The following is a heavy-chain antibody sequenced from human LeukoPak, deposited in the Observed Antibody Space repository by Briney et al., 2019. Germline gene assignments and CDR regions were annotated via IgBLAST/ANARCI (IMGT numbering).Heavy chain of an antibody. Sequence: SQTLSLTCAISGDSVSSSSAAWNWIRQSPSRGLEWLGRTYYRSKWYNDYPVSVKSRITINPDTSKNQFSLQLNSVTPEDTAVYYCARKSDDSGHFDYWGRGTLVTVSS. CDR3: ARKSDDSGHFDY. CDR2: TYYRSKWYN. D-gene: IGHD3-22*01. CDR1: GDSVSSSSAA. V-gene: IGHV6-1*01. J-gene: IGHJ4*02.